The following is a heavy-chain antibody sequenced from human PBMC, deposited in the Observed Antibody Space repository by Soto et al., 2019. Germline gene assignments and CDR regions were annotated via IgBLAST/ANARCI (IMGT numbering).Heavy chain of an antibody. D-gene: IGHD6-13*01. V-gene: IGHV4-31*03. CDR3: ARPPDRSTPPLAY. J-gene: IGHJ4*02. Sequence: SETLSLTCTVSCGSISSGGYYWSWIRQHPGKGLEWIGYIYYSGSTYYNPSLKSRVTISVDTSKNQFSLKLSSVTAADTAVYYFARPPDRSTPPLAYWGKVTLVIV. CDR2: IYYSGST. CDR1: CGSISSGGYY.